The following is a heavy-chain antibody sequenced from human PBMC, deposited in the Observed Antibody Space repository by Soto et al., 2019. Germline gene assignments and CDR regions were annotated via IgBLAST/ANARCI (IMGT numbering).Heavy chain of an antibody. CDR3: ARERSRDDSNTFDALDV. D-gene: IGHD3-22*01. J-gene: IGHJ3*01. CDR2: IIPLVHII. V-gene: IGHV1-69*04. CDR1: GGFYSIKT. Sequence: QVQLVQSWAEVEKPGSSVKVSCKASGGFYSIKTISWVRQAPGQGLEWMGRIIPLVHIINNAQKLQGRVAISADKSTSTAYMKLSSLISDDTAIYVCARERSRDDSNTFDALDVWVQGTMVTVSS.